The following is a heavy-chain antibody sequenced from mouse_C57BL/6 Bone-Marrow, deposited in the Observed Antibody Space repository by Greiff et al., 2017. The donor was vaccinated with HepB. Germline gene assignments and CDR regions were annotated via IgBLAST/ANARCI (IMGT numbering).Heavy chain of an antibody. CDR1: GFNIKDYY. Sequence: EVQLQQSGAELVKPGASVKLSCTASGFNIKDYYMHWVKQRTEQGLEWIGRIDPEDGETKYAPKFQGKATITADTSANTAYLQLSSLTSEDTAVYYCARSPLIITTVVEDYFDYWGQGTTLTVSS. J-gene: IGHJ2*01. CDR2: IDPEDGET. V-gene: IGHV14-2*01. D-gene: IGHD1-1*01. CDR3: ARSPLIITTVVEDYFDY.